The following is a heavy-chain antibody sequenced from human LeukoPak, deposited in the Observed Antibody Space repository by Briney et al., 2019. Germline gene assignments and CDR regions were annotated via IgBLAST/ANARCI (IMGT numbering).Heavy chain of an antibody. CDR2: FDAEDGET. J-gene: IGHJ6*03. CDR3: ATTPPGIAAAGIMYYYYYYMDV. V-gene: IGHV1-24*01. Sequence: ASVKVSCKDSGYTLTALSMHWVRQAPGKGREWMGGFDAEDGETNYAQKLQGRDTMTEDTSTDPAYMELSSRRSEDTAVYYCATTPPGIAAAGIMYYYYYYMDVWGKGTTVTVSS. CDR1: GYTLTALS. D-gene: IGHD6-13*01.